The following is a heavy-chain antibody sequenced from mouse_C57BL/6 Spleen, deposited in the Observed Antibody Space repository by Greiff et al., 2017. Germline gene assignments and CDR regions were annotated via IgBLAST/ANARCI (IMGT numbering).Heavy chain of an antibody. CDR2: IYPGSGST. CDR3: TRQDYYGSSLYWYFDV. Sequence: QVQLQQSGAELVKPGASVKLSCKASGYTFTSYWITWVKQRPGQGLEWIGDIYPGSGSTNYNEKFKSKATLTVDTSSSTAYMQLSSLTYEDSAGYYCTRQDYYGSSLYWYFDVWGTGTTVTVSS. D-gene: IGHD1-1*01. CDR1: GYTFTSYW. J-gene: IGHJ1*03. V-gene: IGHV1-55*01.